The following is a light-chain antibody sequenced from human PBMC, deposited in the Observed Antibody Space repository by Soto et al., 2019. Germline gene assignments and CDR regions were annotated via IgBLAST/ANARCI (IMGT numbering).Light chain of an antibody. V-gene: IGKV3-20*01. Sequence: EIVLTQSPGTLSLSPGERATLSCRASQSVSSSYLAWYQQKPGQAPRLLIYGASSRATGIPDRFSGSGSWTKFPLTISRLEPEDFAVYYCQQYGTSPLTFGGGTKVEIK. CDR3: QQYGTSPLT. J-gene: IGKJ4*01. CDR2: GAS. CDR1: QSVSSSY.